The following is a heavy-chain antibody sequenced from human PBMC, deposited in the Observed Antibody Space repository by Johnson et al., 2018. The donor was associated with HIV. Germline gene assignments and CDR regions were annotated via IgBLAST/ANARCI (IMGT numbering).Heavy chain of an antibody. CDR3: AKGKVVVAAQDAIDI. V-gene: IGHV3-30*02. D-gene: IGHD2-15*01. CDR2: IRYDGSNK. J-gene: IGHJ3*02. CDR1: GFIVSSNY. Sequence: QVQLVESGGGVVRPGGSLRLSCAASGFIVSSNYMSWVRQAPGKGLEWVAFIRYDGSNKYYADSVKGRFTISRDNSKNTLYLQMNSLRAEDTAVYYCAKGKVVVAAQDAIDIWGQGTMVTVSS.